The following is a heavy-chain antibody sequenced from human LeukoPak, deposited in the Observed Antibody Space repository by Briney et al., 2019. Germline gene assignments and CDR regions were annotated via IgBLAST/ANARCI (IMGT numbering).Heavy chain of an antibody. CDR2: IIPIFGTA. V-gene: IGHV1-69*01. CDR3: ARDLGRYTAMAFDY. D-gene: IGHD5-18*01. J-gene: IGHJ4*02. Sequence: SVKVSCKASGGTFSSYAISWVRQAPGQGLEWMGGIIPIFGTANYAQKFQGRVTITADESTSTAYMELSSLRSDDTAVYYCARDLGRYTAMAFDYWGQGTLVTVSS. CDR1: GGTFSSYA.